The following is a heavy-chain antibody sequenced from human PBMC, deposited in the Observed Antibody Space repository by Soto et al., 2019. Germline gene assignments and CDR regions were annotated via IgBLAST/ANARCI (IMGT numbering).Heavy chain of an antibody. CDR2: IKSKTDGGTT. Sequence: GGSLRLSCAASGFTFSNAWMSWVRQAPGKGLEWVGRIKSKTDGGTTDYAAPVKGRFTISRDDSKNTLYLQMNSLKTEDTAVYYCTTGNDYVWGSYYYYYGMDVWGQGTTVTVS. D-gene: IGHD3-16*01. J-gene: IGHJ6*02. CDR3: TTGNDYVWGSYYYYYGMDV. V-gene: IGHV3-15*01. CDR1: GFTFSNAW.